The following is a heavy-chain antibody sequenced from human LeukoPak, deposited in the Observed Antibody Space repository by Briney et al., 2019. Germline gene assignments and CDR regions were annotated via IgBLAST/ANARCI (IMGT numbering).Heavy chain of an antibody. CDR1: GFTFSSYS. V-gene: IGHV3-48*04. Sequence: PGGSLRLSCAASGFTFSSYSMSWIRQAPGKGLEWVSYISSSGSTIYYADSVKGRFTISRDNAKNSLYLQMNSLRAEDTAVYYCARDLREGDAFDIWGQGTMVTVSS. CDR2: ISSSGSTI. D-gene: IGHD1-26*01. CDR3: ARDLREGDAFDI. J-gene: IGHJ3*02.